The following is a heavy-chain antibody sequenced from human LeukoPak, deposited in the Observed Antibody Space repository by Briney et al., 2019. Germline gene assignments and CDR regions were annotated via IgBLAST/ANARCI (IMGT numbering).Heavy chain of an antibody. CDR1: GGSFSGYY. CDR2: INHSGSI. Sequence: SETLSLTCTVYGGSFSGYYWSWIRQPPGRGLEGIGEINHSGSINYNPSLKSRVTISVDTSKNQFSLKLSSVTAADPCVYYCARVRSGKWGFDYWGQGTLVTVSS. CDR3: ARVRSGKWGFDY. V-gene: IGHV4-34*01. D-gene: IGHD1-26*01. J-gene: IGHJ4*02.